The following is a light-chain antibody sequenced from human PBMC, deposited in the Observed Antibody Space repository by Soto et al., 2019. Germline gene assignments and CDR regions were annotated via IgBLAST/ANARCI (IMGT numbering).Light chain of an antibody. CDR3: QQYNTYPLT. Sequence: DIQMTQSPSTLSASVGDRVTITCRASQSSSTWLAWYQQKPGKAPKLLIYKASSLEGGVPSRFGGSGSGTLFNITISSLHPDDFATYYCQQYNTYPLTVGGGTTVDIK. CDR2: KAS. CDR1: QSSSTW. J-gene: IGKJ4*01. V-gene: IGKV1-5*03.